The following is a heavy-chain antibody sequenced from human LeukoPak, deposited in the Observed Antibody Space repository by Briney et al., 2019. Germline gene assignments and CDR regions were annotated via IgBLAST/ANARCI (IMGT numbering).Heavy chain of an antibody. CDR1: GFTFNNYG. Sequence: GGSLRLSCAASGFTFNNYGMHWVRQAPGKGLEWVAFIHFDGSNKYFAASVKGRVTISRDNSKNTLFLQMNRMKPEDTAVYHCAKAGGDNGGNLFDYWGQGTLVTVSS. J-gene: IGHJ4*02. CDR3: AKAGGDNGGNLFDY. D-gene: IGHD4-23*01. V-gene: IGHV3-30*02. CDR2: IHFDGSNK.